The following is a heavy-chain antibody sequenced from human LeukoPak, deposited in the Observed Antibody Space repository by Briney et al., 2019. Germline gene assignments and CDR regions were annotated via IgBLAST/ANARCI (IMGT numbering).Heavy chain of an antibody. CDR2: IYYSGST. CDR3: ARLAVAGPYYYYGMDV. J-gene: IGHJ6*02. CDR1: GGSISSYY. D-gene: IGHD6-19*01. V-gene: IGHV4-59*08. Sequence: SETLSVTCTVSGGSISSYYWSWIRQPPGKGLEWIGYIYYSGSTNYNPSLKSRVTISVDTSKNQFSLKLSSVTAADTAVYYCARLAVAGPYYYYGMDVWGQGTTVTVSS.